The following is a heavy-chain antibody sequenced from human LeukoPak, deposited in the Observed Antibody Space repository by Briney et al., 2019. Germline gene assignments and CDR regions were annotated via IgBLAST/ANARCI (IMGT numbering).Heavy chain of an antibody. D-gene: IGHD4-17*01. J-gene: IGHJ4*02. CDR2: IKSKTDGGTT. Sequence: GGSLRLSCAASGFTFSNAWMSWVRQAPGKGLEWVGRIKSKTDGGTTDYAAPVKGRFTISRDDSKNTLYLQMNSLKTEDTAVYYCTPTHSHDYGDYLGVYWGQGTLVTVSS. V-gene: IGHV3-15*01. CDR3: TPTHSHDYGDYLGVY. CDR1: GFTFSNAW.